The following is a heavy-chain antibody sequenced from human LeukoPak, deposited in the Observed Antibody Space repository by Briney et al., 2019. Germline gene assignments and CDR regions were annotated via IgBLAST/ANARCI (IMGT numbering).Heavy chain of an antibody. J-gene: IGHJ3*02. Sequence: PSETLSLTCTVSGGSMRINYWSWIRQPPGKGLEWIGYIYYNGNTNYNSALKSRVTMSVDTSKNQFSLKLSSVTAADTAFYYCARYIVSYPHDAFDIWGQGTMVTVSS. CDR2: IYYNGNT. D-gene: IGHD1-26*01. CDR3: ARYIVSYPHDAFDI. V-gene: IGHV4-59*01. CDR1: GGSMRINY.